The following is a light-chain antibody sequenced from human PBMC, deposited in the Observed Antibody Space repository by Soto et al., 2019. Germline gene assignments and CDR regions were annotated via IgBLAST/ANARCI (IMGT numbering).Light chain of an antibody. J-gene: IGKJ1*01. Sequence: EILLTQSPGTLSLSPGERATLSCRASQSVSSSSLAWYQQKRGQAPRLLIHDASSRATGIPDRFSGSGSGTDFTLTISRLEPEDFEVYYCQQYGGSPRTFGQGTKVEVK. CDR1: QSVSSSS. CDR2: DAS. CDR3: QQYGGSPRT. V-gene: IGKV3-20*01.